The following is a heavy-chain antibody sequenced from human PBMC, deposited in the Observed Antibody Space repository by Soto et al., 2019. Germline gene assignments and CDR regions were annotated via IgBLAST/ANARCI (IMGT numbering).Heavy chain of an antibody. CDR1: GGSVTNSSYY. CDR3: VSQRTTVPTQAYFDY. D-gene: IGHD4-17*01. J-gene: IGHJ4*02. Sequence: SETLSHTCTVSGGSVTNSSYYWGWIRQSPGKGLEWIGSVYYRGRSYSKSSVKSRVTISVDTSKNRFSLSLNSVTASDTAVYFCVSQRTTVPTQAYFDYWGPGALVTVS. V-gene: IGHV4-39*01. CDR2: VYYRGRS.